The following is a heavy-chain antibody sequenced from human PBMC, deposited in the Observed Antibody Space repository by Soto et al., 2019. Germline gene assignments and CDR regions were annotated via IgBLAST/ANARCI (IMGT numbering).Heavy chain of an antibody. CDR1: GGSFSGYQ. Sequence: QVQLQQWGAGLLKPSETLSLTCAVYGGSFSGYQWSWIRQTPGKGLEWIGEINDSGNINYNPSLKSRVAILVDTAKKQISLKLSSVTAADTAVYYCARGLILWFGELSRRGGYYYYMDVWVTGPTVTVSS. V-gene: IGHV4-34*01. D-gene: IGHD3-10*01. J-gene: IGHJ6*03. CDR2: INDSGNI. CDR3: ARGLILWFGELSRRGGYYYYMDV.